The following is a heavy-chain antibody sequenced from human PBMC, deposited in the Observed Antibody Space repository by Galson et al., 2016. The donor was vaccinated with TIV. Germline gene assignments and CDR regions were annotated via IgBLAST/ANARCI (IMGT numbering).Heavy chain of an antibody. V-gene: IGHV1-3*01. J-gene: IGHJ6*02. CDR3: ARDFGGSFSPFYGMDV. CDR1: GYTITSYA. Sequence: SVKVSCKASGYTITSYAMHWVRQAPGQRFEWMGWINAGTGDTKFSQKFQGRVTLTRDTSASTVYMVLSSLTSEYTAVYYSARDFGGSFSPFYGMDVWGQGTTVTVSS. CDR2: INAGTGDT. D-gene: IGHD3-16*01.